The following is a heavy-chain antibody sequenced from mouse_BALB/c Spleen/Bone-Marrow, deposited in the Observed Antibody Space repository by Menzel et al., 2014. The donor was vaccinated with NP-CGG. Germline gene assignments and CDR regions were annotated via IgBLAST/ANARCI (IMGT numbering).Heavy chain of an antibody. D-gene: IGHD4-1*01. CDR1: GYSFTSYW. CDR2: IDPSDSET. CDR3: ASVWDEGSYAMDY. Sequence: VQLQQSGPQLVRPGASVKISCKASGYSFTSYWMHWVKRRPGQGLEWIGMIDPSDSETRLNQKFKDKATLTVDKSSSTAYMQLSSPTSEDSAVYYCASVWDEGSYAMDYWGQGTSVTVSS. J-gene: IGHJ4*01. V-gene: IGHV1S127*01.